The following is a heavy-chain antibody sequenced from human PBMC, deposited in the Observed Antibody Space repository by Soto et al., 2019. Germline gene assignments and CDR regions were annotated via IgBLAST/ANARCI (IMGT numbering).Heavy chain of an antibody. CDR3: ARLVPGTWFGDY. V-gene: IGHV3-23*01. CDR1: GFTFSLYG. Sequence: EVQLLGSGGGLVQPGGSLRLSCTASGFTFSLYGMTWVRQAPGKGLEWLSATSDGSTFYRDSVKGQFSMSRDDSINTLFLHMSSLRAEDTATYYCARLVPGTWFGDYWGQGILVSVSS. D-gene: IGHD6-19*01. J-gene: IGHJ4*02. CDR2: TSDGST.